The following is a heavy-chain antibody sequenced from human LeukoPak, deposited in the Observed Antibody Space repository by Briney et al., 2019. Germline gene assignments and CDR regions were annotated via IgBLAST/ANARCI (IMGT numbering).Heavy chain of an antibody. Sequence: GGSLRLSCEASGFTFSSYDMHWVRQPTGEGLEWVSGIGKAGDTYYLGSVKGRFTISRENAKNSLYLQMNSLRVGDTAVYYCVRGDVGFDPWGQGTLVTVSS. CDR1: GFTFSSYD. V-gene: IGHV3-13*01. J-gene: IGHJ5*02. CDR3: VRGDVGFDP. CDR2: IGKAGDT. D-gene: IGHD2-21*01.